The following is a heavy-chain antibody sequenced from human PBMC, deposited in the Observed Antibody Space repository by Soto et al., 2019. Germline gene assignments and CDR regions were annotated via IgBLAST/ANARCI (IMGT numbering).Heavy chain of an antibody. Sequence: TLSLTCTVSGGSISSSSYYWGWIRQPPGKGLEWIGSIYYSGSTYYNPSLKSRVTISVDTSKNQCSRKVGLVTAADTAVYYCARNHRTYDVWSGYHQGPYYVEYWGQGTLVTVSS. D-gene: IGHD3-3*01. J-gene: IGHJ4*02. CDR3: ARNHRTYDVWSGYHQGPYYVEY. V-gene: IGHV4-39*01. CDR1: GGSISSSSYY. CDR2: IYYSGST.